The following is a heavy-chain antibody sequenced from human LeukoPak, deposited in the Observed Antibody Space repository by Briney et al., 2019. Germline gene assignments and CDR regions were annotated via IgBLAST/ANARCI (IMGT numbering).Heavy chain of an antibody. Sequence: ASVKVSCKVSGYTLTELSMHWVRQAPGKGPEWMGGFDPEDGETIYAQKFQGRVTMTEDTSTDTAYMELSSLRSEDTAVYYCATDEYSSGRYPYYWGQGTLVTVSS. CDR2: FDPEDGET. V-gene: IGHV1-24*01. J-gene: IGHJ4*02. D-gene: IGHD6-19*01. CDR3: ATDEYSSGRYPYY. CDR1: GYTLTELS.